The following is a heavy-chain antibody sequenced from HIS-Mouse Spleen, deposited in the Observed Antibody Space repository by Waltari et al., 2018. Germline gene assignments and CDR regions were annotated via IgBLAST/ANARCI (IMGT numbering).Heavy chain of an antibody. CDR3: ARAGDYGDYGGYFDY. D-gene: IGHD4-17*01. CDR1: GYSISSGYY. J-gene: IGHJ4*02. V-gene: IGHV4-38-2*02. CDR2: IYHSGST. Sequence: QVQLQESGPGLVKPSETLSLTCTVSGYSISSGYYWGWIRQPPGKGLEWIGSIYHSGSTYHNPSLKSRVTITVDTSKNQFSLKLSSVTAADTAVYYCARAGDYGDYGGYFDYWGQGTLVTVSS.